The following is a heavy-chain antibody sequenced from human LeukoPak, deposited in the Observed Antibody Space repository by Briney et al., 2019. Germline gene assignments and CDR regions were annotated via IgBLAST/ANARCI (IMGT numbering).Heavy chain of an antibody. CDR2: ISSSGRTI. Sequence: GGSLRLSCAASGFTFNNYDMNWVRQAPGKGLEWVSYISSSGRTIYYADSVKGRFTISRDNAKNSLYLQMNCLRADDTAVYYCAELGITMIGGVWGKGTTVTISS. CDR1: GFTFNNYD. J-gene: IGHJ6*04. V-gene: IGHV3-48*03. CDR3: AELGITMIGGV. D-gene: IGHD3-10*02.